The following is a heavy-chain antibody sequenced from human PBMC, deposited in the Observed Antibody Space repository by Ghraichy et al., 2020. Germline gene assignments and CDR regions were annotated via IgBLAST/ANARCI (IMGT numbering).Heavy chain of an antibody. D-gene: IGHD3-3*01. V-gene: IGHV1-8*01. J-gene: IGHJ6*02. CDR3: ARAYYYDFWSGYYNSDYYYGMDV. Sequence: ASVKVSCKASGYTFTSYDINWVRQATGQGLEWMGWMNPNSGNTGYAQKFQGRVTMTRNTSISTAYMELSSLRSEDTAVYYCARAYYYDFWSGYYNSDYYYGMDVWGQGTTVTVSS. CDR2: MNPNSGNT. CDR1: GYTFTSYD.